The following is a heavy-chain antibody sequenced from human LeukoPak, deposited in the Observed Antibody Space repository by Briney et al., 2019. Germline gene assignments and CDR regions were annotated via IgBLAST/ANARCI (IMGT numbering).Heavy chain of an antibody. CDR1: GGTFSSYA. CDR3: ARVRIAVAGSGPLDY. J-gene: IGHJ4*02. V-gene: IGHV1-69*04. D-gene: IGHD6-19*01. CDR2: IIPILGIA. Sequence: ASVKVSCKASGGTFSSYAISWVRQAPGQGLEWMGRIIPILGIANYAQKFQGRVTITADKSTSTAYMELSRLRSDDTAVYYCARVRIAVAGSGPLDYWGQGTLVTVSS.